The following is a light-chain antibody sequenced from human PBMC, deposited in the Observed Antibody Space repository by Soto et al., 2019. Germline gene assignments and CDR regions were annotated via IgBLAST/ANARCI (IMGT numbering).Light chain of an antibody. J-gene: IGKJ1*01. CDR3: QQYSRSPLT. CDR1: QSVGSN. CDR2: GAS. Sequence: EIVMTQSPATLSVSPGERVTLSFRARQSVGSNLAWYQQKPGQAPRLLIYGASTRATGIPDRFSGGGSETDFTLTISRLEPEDFAVYYCQQYSRSPLTFGQGTKVDI. V-gene: IGKV3-15*01.